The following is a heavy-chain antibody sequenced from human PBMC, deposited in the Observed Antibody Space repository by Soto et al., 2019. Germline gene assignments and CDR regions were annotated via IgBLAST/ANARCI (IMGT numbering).Heavy chain of an antibody. J-gene: IGHJ6*02. Sequence: QVQLVQSGAAVKKPGSSVKVSCKASGGTFSSYAISWVRQAPGQGLEWMGGIIPIFGTANYAQKFQGRVTITADESTSTAYMELSSLRSEDTAVYYCARSIVVVVAGYYYYGMDVWGQGTTVTVSS. CDR2: IIPIFGTA. V-gene: IGHV1-69*01. CDR1: GGTFSSYA. CDR3: ARSIVVVVAGYYYYGMDV. D-gene: IGHD2-15*01.